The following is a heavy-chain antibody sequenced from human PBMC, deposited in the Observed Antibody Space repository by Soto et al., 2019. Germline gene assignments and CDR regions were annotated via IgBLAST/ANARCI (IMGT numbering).Heavy chain of an antibody. CDR3: AREAPGNYYDSSGSYSP. V-gene: IGHV1-69*13. D-gene: IGHD3-22*01. J-gene: IGHJ5*02. Sequence: SVKVSCKASGGTFSSYAISWVRQAPGQGLEWMGGIIPIFGTANYAQKFQGRVTITADESTSTAYMELSSLRSEDTAVYYCAREAPGNYYDSSGSYSPWGQGTLVTVSS. CDR1: GGTFSSYA. CDR2: IIPIFGTA.